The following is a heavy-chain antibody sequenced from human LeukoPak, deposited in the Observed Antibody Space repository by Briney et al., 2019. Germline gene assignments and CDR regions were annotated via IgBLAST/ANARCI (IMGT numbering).Heavy chain of an antibody. Sequence: SETLSLTCTVSGGSISSGSYYWSWIRQPPGKGLEWIGYIYYNGDTNYNPSLKSRVTISVHTSKNQLSLNLSSVTAADTAVYYCARVYSYGYLPPSYYDAFDIWGQGTMVTVSS. CDR3: ARVYSYGYLPPSYYDAFDI. CDR2: IYYNGDT. CDR1: GGSISSGSYY. D-gene: IGHD5-18*01. J-gene: IGHJ3*02. V-gene: IGHV4-61*01.